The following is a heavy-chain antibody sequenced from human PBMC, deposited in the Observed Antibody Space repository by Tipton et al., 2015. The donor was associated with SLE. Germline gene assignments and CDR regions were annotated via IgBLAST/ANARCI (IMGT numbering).Heavy chain of an antibody. CDR3: GGATTGYYYGMDV. J-gene: IGHJ6*02. CDR1: GGSISSSSYY. CDR2: IYYSGST. Sequence: TLSLTCTVSGGSISSSSYYWGWIRQPPGKGLEWIGSIYYSGSTYYNPSLTSRVTISVDTSKNQFSLKLSSVTAADTAVYYCGGATTGYYYGMDVWGQGTTVTVSS. D-gene: IGHD1-26*01. V-gene: IGHV4-39*07.